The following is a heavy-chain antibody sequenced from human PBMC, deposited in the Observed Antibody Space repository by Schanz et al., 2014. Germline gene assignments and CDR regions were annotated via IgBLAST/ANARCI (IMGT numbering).Heavy chain of an antibody. CDR1: GFTFSDYY. J-gene: IGHJ4*02. V-gene: IGHV3-33*06. Sequence: VQLVESGGGLVQPGGSLRLSCAASGFTFSDYYMSWIRQAPGKGPEWVALVWSDGNTKYYVDSVKGRFTISRDNSMNTLHLQMNSLRAEDTAVYYCAKDHAGSDILTALGNWGQGTLVTVSS. D-gene: IGHD3-9*01. CDR2: VWSDGNTK. CDR3: AKDHAGSDILTALGN.